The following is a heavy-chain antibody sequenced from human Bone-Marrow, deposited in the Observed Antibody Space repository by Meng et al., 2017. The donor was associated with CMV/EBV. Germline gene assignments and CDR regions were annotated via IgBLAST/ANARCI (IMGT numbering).Heavy chain of an antibody. Sequence: SCQASGYTFTSYYMHWVRQAPGQGLEWMGIINPSAGSTSYAQKFQGRVTMTRDTSTSTVYMELSSLRSEDTAVYYCAGAGTSGCDYWGQGTLVTVSS. CDR2: INPSAGST. D-gene: IGHD2-8*01. CDR3: AGAGTSGCDY. CDR1: GYTFTSYY. J-gene: IGHJ4*02. V-gene: IGHV1-46*01.